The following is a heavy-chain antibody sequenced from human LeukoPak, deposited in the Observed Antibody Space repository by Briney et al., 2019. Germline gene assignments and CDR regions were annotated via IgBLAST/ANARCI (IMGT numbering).Heavy chain of an antibody. CDR2: INHSGST. V-gene: IGHV4-34*01. D-gene: IGHD5-24*01. J-gene: IGHJ3*02. Sequence: SETLSLTCAVYGGSFSGYYWSWIRQPPGKGLEWIGEINHSGSTNYNPSLKSRVTISVDTSKNQFSLKLRSVTAADTAVYYCARHVTISGPYDASDIWGQGTMVTISP. CDR1: GGSFSGYY. CDR3: ARHVTISGPYDASDI.